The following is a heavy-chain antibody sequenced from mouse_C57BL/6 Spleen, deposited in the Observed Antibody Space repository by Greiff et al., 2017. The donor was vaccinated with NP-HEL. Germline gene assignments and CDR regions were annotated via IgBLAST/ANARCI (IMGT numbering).Heavy chain of an antibody. Sequence: VQLQQSGAELVKPGASVKISCKASGYAFSSYWMNWVKQRPGKGLEWIGQIYPGDGDTNYNGKFKGKATLTAAHSSSTASMQLSSLTSEDSAVYFCARPSYYYGSRRFYFDYWGQGTTLTVSS. CDR3: ARPSYYYGSRRFYFDY. CDR1: GYAFSSYW. V-gene: IGHV1-80*01. J-gene: IGHJ2*01. CDR2: IYPGDGDT. D-gene: IGHD1-1*01.